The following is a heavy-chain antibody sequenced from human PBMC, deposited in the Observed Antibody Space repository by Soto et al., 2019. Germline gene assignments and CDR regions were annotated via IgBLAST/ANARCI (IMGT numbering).Heavy chain of an antibody. D-gene: IGHD1-1*01. V-gene: IGHV3-33*05. CDR2: ISYDGSD. Sequence: QMQLVESGGGVVQPGRSLRLSCVASGFPFREFGMHWVRQAPGKGLEWVALISYDGSDYADSVKGRFTISRDDSRDTLFLHMDNLSPDDTGVYYCARRWNYYLDFWGQGTLVAVSS. J-gene: IGHJ4*02. CDR3: ARRWNYYLDF. CDR1: GFPFREFG.